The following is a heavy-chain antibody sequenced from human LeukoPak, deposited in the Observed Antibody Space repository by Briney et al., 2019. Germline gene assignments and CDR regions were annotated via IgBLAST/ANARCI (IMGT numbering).Heavy chain of an antibody. Sequence: SVKVSCKASGGTFSSYAISWVRQAPGQGLEWMGGIIPIFGTANYAQKFQGRVTITADESTSTAYMELSSLRSEDTAVYYCARDQGGRDGYNNFDYWGQGTLVTVSS. V-gene: IGHV1-69*13. CDR2: IIPIFGTA. CDR3: ARDQGGRDGYNNFDY. J-gene: IGHJ4*02. CDR1: GGTFSSYA. D-gene: IGHD5-24*01.